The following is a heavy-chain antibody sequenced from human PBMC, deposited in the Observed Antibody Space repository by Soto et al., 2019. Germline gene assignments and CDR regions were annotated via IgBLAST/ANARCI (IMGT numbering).Heavy chain of an antibody. CDR2: ISGSGDYT. J-gene: IGHJ4*02. D-gene: IGHD6-19*01. CDR3: TKDVGNGLYRAHYFFDY. CDR1: GFTFNGYA. Sequence: GGSLRLSCAASGFTFNGYAMSWVRQAPGKGLEWVSAISGSGDYTFYADSVKGRFTISRDSSKNTLHLQMNSLRVEDTAVYYCTKDVGNGLYRAHYFFDYWGQGTLVTVSS. V-gene: IGHV3-23*01.